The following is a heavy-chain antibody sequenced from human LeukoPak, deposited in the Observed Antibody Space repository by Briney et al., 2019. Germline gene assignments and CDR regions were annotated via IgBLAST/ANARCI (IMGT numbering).Heavy chain of an antibody. D-gene: IGHD6-13*01. CDR3: AKGSVQYSSSWYYFDY. CDR2: VSGSGGST. CDR1: GFTVSSNY. J-gene: IGHJ4*02. V-gene: IGHV3-23*01. Sequence: GGSLRLSCAASGFTVSSNYMSWVRQAPGKGLEWVSAVSGSGGSTYYADSVKGRFTISRDNSKNTLYLQMNSLRAEDTAVYYCAKGSVQYSSSWYYFDYWGQGTLVTVPS.